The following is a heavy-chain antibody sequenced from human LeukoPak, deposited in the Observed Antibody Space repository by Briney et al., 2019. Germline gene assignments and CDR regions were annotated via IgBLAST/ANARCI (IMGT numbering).Heavy chain of an antibody. CDR3: ATSYGALLVSDY. J-gene: IGHJ4*02. V-gene: IGHV4-39*01. Sequence: SETLSLTCTVSGGSIIINNYYWGWVRQPPGKGLEWIGSIYYSGSAYYNPSLKSRVTISVDTSKNQFSLKLSSVTAADTAVYYCATSYGALLVSDYWGQGTLVTVSS. CDR2: IYYSGSA. CDR1: GGSIIINNYY. D-gene: IGHD4/OR15-4a*01.